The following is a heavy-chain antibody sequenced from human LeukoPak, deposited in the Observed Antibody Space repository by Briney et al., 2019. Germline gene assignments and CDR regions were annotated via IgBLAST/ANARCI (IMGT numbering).Heavy chain of an antibody. CDR1: GFTFSTYA. CDR3: ARGSLWLQLDY. CDR2: ISGSGGGT. J-gene: IGHJ4*02. D-gene: IGHD5-24*01. V-gene: IGHV3-23*01. Sequence: PGGSLRHSCAASGFTFSTYAMSWVRQAAGKGLEWVSLISGSGGGTYYADSVKGRFTISRDNSKNTLYLQMNSLRAEDTAVYYCARGSLWLQLDYWGQGTLVTVSS.